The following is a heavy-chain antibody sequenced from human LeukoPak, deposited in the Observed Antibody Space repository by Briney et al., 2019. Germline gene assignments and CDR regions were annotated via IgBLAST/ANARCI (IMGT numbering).Heavy chain of an antibody. CDR3: ARGSYSSSWYRVDY. J-gene: IGHJ4*02. D-gene: IGHD6-13*01. V-gene: IGHV1-2*02. CDR2: INPNSDGT. CDR1: GYTFTGYY. Sequence: GASVKVSCKASGYTFTGYYMHWVRQAPGQGLEWMGWINPNSDGTNYAQKFQGRVTMTRDTSISTAYMELSRLRSDDTAVYYCARGSYSSSWYRVDYWGQGTLVTVSS.